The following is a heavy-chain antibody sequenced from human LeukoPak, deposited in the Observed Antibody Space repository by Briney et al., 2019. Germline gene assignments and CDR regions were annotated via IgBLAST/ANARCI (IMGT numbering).Heavy chain of an antibody. J-gene: IGHJ5*02. D-gene: IGHD4/OR15-4a*01. CDR2: IYYSGDT. CDR1: RDSISGYS. CDR3: VRGPYGASISKWFDP. Sequence: SETLSLTCTVSRDSISGYSWSWIRQSPGGGPGWVGHIYYSGDTAYNPSLRSRVTMSVDTSKNQFSLQLRSMTTADTAVYFCVRGPYGASISKWFDPWGQGTQVIVSP. V-gene: IGHV4-59*01.